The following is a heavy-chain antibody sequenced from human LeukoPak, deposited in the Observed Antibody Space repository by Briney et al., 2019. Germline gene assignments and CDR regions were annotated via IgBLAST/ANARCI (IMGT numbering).Heavy chain of an antibody. CDR3: STTYYYDSSEGY. Sequence: GGSLRLSCAASGFTFSNAWMDWVRQAPGKGLEWVGRIKSKTDGGTTDYAAPVKGRFTISRDDSKNTLYLQMNSLKTEDTAVYYCSTTYYYDSSEGYWGQGTLVTVSS. J-gene: IGHJ4*02. V-gene: IGHV3-15*07. D-gene: IGHD3-22*01. CDR2: IKSKTDGGTT. CDR1: GFTFSNAW.